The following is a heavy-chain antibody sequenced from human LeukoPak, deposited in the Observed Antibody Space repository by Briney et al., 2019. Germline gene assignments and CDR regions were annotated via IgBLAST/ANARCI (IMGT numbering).Heavy chain of an antibody. D-gene: IGHD2-2*02. CDR2: IRYDGSNK. V-gene: IGHV3-30*02. CDR3: AKDPGPAAIPHYMDV. J-gene: IGHJ6*03. Sequence: GGSLRLSCAASGFTFSSYGMHWVRQAPGKGLEWVAFIRYDGSNKYYADSVKGRFTISRDNSKNTLYLQMNSLRAEDTAVYYCAKDPGPAAIPHYMDVWGKGTTVTVSS. CDR1: GFTFSSYG.